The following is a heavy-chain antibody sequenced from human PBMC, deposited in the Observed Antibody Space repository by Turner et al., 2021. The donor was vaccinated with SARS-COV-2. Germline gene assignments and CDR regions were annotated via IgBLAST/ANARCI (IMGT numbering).Heavy chain of an antibody. D-gene: IGHD3-10*02. CDR3: ARHDDRGENYGCGFDL. Sequence: QVQLQVCAPGLVKESDTLSLMCTVPGDSIRTSGYFWAWIRPPPGKEPEWIGTLRYGGNTYCNPSLNRGFTLSVETSDKQFSLSLGSVTAADSAVYYCARHDDRGENYGCGFDLWGQGTMVTVSS. V-gene: IGHV4-39*01. CDR2: LRYGGNT. J-gene: IGHJ3*01. CDR1: GDSIRTSGYF.